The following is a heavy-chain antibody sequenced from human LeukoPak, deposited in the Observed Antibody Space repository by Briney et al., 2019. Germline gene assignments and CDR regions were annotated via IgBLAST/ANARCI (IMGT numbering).Heavy chain of an antibody. CDR3: ARYYCSSGTCFYLDP. CDR2: IHSSGRT. V-gene: IGHV4-59*01. CDR1: GDSISGYY. J-gene: IGHJ5*02. D-gene: IGHD2-15*01. Sequence: SETLSLTCTVSGDSISGYYWSWIRQPPEMGLELIGYIHSSGRTNFNAALKSRVTMSIDTSQNQVSLKLSFVTAADTAVYYCARYYCSSGTCFYLDPWGQGILVTVSS.